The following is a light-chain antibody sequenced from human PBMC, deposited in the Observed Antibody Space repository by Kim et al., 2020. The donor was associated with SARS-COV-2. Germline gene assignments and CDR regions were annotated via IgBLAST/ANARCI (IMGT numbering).Light chain of an antibody. CDR2: KSS. V-gene: IGKV1-5*03. Sequence: DIQMTQSPSTLSASVGDTVTITCRASQSINSWLAWHQQKPGKAPKVLIYKSSTLESGVPSSFSGSGSGTEFTLTISSLQPDDFATYYCQQYNTPPLTFGGGTKLEI. CDR3: QQYNTPPLT. CDR1: QSINSW. J-gene: IGKJ4*01.